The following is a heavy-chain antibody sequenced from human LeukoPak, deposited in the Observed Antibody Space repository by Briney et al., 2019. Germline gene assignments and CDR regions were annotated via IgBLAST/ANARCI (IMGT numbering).Heavy chain of an antibody. CDR3: ARVQGHPPNGLDI. CDR1: GFTFSSYW. V-gene: IGHV3-74*01. J-gene: IGHJ3*02. Sequence: GGSLRPSCAASGFTFSSYWMHWVRQAPGKGLVWVSRINSDGSSTSYADSVKGRFTISRDNAKNTLYLQMNSLRADDTAVYYCARVQGHPPNGLDIWGQGTMVTVSS. CDR2: INSDGSST. D-gene: IGHD2-8*01.